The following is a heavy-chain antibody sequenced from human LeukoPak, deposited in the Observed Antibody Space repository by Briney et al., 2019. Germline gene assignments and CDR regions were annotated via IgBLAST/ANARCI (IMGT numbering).Heavy chain of an antibody. Sequence: PGGSLRLSCAGSGFIFNNYAMHWVRQPPGKGLEWVSGISWNSGTIDYADSVRGRFTISRDNAKNSLYLQMNSLRAEDTAMYFCTRDYSSSSGRAFDIWGQGTMVSVSS. J-gene: IGHJ3*02. V-gene: IGHV3-9*01. D-gene: IGHD6-6*01. CDR2: ISWNSGTI. CDR1: GFIFNNYA. CDR3: TRDYSSSSGRAFDI.